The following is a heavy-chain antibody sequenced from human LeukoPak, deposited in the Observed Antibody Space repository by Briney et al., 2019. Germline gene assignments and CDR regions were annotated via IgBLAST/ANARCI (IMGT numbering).Heavy chain of an antibody. V-gene: IGHV4-34*01. D-gene: IGHD2-2*01. CDR1: GGSFSGYY. Sequence: SETLSLTCAVYGGSFSGYYWSWLRQPPGKGLEWIGEINHSGSTNYNPSLKSRVTISVDTSKNQFSLKLSSVTAADTAVYYCARGKKTLTNRYCSSTSCPNWFDPWGQGTLVTVSS. J-gene: IGHJ5*02. CDR2: INHSGST. CDR3: ARGKKTLTNRYCSSTSCPNWFDP.